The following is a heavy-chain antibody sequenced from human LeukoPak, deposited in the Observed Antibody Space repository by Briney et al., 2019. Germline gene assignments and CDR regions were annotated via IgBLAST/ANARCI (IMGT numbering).Heavy chain of an antibody. CDR1: GGTFSSYA. CDR3: ASRIAVAGTGFDY. Sequence: SVKVSCKASGGTFSSYAISWERQAPGQGLEWMGGIIPIFGTANYAQKFQGRVTITADKSTSTAYMELSSLRSEDTAVYYCASRIAVAGTGFDYWGQGTLVTVSS. D-gene: IGHD6-19*01. CDR2: IIPIFGTA. V-gene: IGHV1-69*06. J-gene: IGHJ4*02.